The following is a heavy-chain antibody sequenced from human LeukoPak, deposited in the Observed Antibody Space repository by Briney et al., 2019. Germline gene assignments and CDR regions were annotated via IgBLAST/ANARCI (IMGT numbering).Heavy chain of an antibody. V-gene: IGHV3-23*01. Sequence: PGWSLRLSCAASGFTFTSYAMSWVRQAPGKGLEWVSAISGSGGSTYYADSVKGRFTISRDNSKNTLYLQMNSLRAEDTAVYYCAKDPSIAVAGLFDYWGQGTLVTVSS. CDR1: GFTFTSYA. CDR2: ISGSGGST. J-gene: IGHJ4*02. CDR3: AKDPSIAVAGLFDY. D-gene: IGHD6-19*01.